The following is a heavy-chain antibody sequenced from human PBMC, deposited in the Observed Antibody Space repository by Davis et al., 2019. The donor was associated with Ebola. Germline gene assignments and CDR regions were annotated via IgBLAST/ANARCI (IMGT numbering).Heavy chain of an antibody. Sequence: SQTLSLTCAVYGGSFSGYYWSWIRQPPGKGLEWIGEINHSGSTNYNPSLKSRVTISVDTSKNQFSLKLSSVTAADTAVYYCARLRGYSGCALDYWGQGTLVTVSS. D-gene: IGHD5-12*01. CDR1: GGSFSGYY. J-gene: IGHJ4*02. CDR3: ARLRGYSGCALDY. V-gene: IGHV4-34*01. CDR2: INHSGST.